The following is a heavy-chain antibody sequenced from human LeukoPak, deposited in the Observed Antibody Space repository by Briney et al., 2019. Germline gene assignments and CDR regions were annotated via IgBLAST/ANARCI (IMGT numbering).Heavy chain of an antibody. Sequence: PSETLSLTCSVSGGSISSSSWSWIRQPPGKGLEWIGYLYESGTTNYKASLKSRVTMSVDTSKNHFSLRLSSVTAADTAVYYCATQELVPAALNAFDIWGQGTLVTVSS. CDR3: ATQELVPAALNAFDI. CDR1: GGSISSSS. J-gene: IGHJ3*02. D-gene: IGHD2-2*01. CDR2: LYESGTT. V-gene: IGHV4-59*08.